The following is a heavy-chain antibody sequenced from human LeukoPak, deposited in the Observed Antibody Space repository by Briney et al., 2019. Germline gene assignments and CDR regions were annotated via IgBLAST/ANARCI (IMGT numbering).Heavy chain of an antibody. CDR1: GYTFTSYG. CDR2: IIAYNGNT. Sequence: GASVQFSFKASGYTFTSYGISWVRQAPGQGLEWMGWIIAYNGNTNYSQKLQGRVTMTTATSTSTAYMELRSLRSDDTAVYYCARDGRDYYYYYGMDVWGQGTTVTVSS. V-gene: IGHV1-18*01. CDR3: ARDGRDYYYYYGMDV. J-gene: IGHJ6*02.